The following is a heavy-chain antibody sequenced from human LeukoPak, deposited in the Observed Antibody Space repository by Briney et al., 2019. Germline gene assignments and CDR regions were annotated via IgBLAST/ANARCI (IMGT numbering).Heavy chain of an antibody. CDR2: ISYDGSNK. V-gene: IGHV3-30*18. CDR1: GFTFSSYG. CDR3: AKGKRELLPDC. Sequence: GGSLRLSCAASGFTFSSYGMHWVRQAPGKGLEWVAVISYDGSNKYYADSVKGRFTISRDNSKNTLYLQMNSLRAEDTAVYYCAKGKRELLPDCWGQGTLVTVSS. J-gene: IGHJ4*02. D-gene: IGHD1-26*01.